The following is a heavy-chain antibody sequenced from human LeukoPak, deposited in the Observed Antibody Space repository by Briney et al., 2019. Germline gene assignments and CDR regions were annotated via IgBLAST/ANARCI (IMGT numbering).Heavy chain of an antibody. CDR3: ARSLWFRCDY. V-gene: IGHV3-48*03. CDR2: ISSGGSII. CDR1: GFTFSSYE. Sequence: GGSLRLSCAASGFTFSSYEMNWVGQAQGKGLEWVSYISSGGSIIYYADSVKGRFTISRDNAKNSLYLQMNSLRGEDTAVYYCARSLWFRCDYWGQGTLVTVSS. D-gene: IGHD5-18*01. J-gene: IGHJ4*02.